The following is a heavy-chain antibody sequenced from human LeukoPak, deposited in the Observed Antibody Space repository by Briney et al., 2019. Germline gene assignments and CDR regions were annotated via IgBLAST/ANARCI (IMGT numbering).Heavy chain of an antibody. J-gene: IGHJ3*02. CDR2: IYYSGST. Sequence: SETLSLTCTVSGGSISSSSYYWGWIRQPPGKGLEWIGSIYYSGSTYYNPSLKSRVTISVDRSKNQFSLKLRSVTAADTAVYYCGRSEDAFDIWGQGTMVTVSS. CDR1: GGSISSSSYY. V-gene: IGHV4-39*07. CDR3: GRSEDAFDI.